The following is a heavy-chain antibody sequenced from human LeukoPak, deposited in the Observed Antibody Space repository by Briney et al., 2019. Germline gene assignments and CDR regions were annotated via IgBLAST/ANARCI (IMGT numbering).Heavy chain of an antibody. CDR1: GGSISSYY. D-gene: IGHD3-22*01. J-gene: IGHJ2*01. Sequence: SETLSLTCTVSGGSISSYYWSWIRQPPGKGLEWIGYIYYSGSTNYNPSLKSRVTISVDTSKNQFSLKLSSVTAADTAVYYCARGDYYDSSGYYYGLSYWYFDLWGRGTLVTVSS. CDR3: ARGDYYDSSGYYYGLSYWYFDL. CDR2: IYYSGST. V-gene: IGHV4-59*01.